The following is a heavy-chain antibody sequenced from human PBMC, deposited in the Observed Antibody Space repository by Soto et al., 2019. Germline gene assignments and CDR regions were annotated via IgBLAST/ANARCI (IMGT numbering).Heavy chain of an antibody. CDR1: GFTFTSSA. D-gene: IGHD3-22*01. V-gene: IGHV1-58*01. Sequence: GASVKVSCKASGFTFTSSAVQWVRQARGQCLEWIGWIVVGSGNTNYAQKFQERVTMTSDMSTSTAYMELSSLRSEDTAVYYCAADYHSINPHSSWGQGTLVTVS. CDR3: AADYHSINPHSS. J-gene: IGHJ4*02. CDR2: IVVGSGNT.